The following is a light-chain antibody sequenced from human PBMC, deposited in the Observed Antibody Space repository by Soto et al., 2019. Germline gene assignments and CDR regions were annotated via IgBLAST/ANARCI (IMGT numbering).Light chain of an antibody. CDR3: PHNVIPPFT. Sequence: EVVLTQSPVTLSLSPGERATLSCRASQSVSSPYLAWYQQKPGQPPRLLIYGASSRATDIPDRFIGSGSGTDFTHTIATLSPQNSASYSCPHNVIPPFTFGPGTKVDI. V-gene: IGKV3-20*01. CDR1: QSVSSPY. J-gene: IGKJ3*01. CDR2: GAS.